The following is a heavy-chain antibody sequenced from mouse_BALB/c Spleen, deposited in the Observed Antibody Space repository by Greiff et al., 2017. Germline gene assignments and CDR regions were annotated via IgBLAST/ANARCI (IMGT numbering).Heavy chain of an antibody. CDR1: GFTFSSFG. Sequence: EVHLVESGGGLVQPGGSRKLSCAASGFTFSSFGMHWVRQAPEKGLEWVAYISSGSSTIYYADTVKGRFTISRDNPKNTLFLQMTSLRSEDTAMYYCANGYYFDYWGQGTTLTVSS. J-gene: IGHJ2*01. CDR3: ANGYYFDY. V-gene: IGHV5-17*02. CDR2: ISSGSSTI.